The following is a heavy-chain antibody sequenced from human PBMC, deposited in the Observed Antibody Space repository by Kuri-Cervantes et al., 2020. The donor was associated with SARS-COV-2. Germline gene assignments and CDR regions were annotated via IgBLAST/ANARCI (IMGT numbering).Heavy chain of an antibody. CDR3: ARGGVGITVDY. D-gene: IGHD3-3*01. J-gene: IGHJ4*02. CDR2: ISSSSSYT. Sequence: SLKISFAASGFTFSDYYMSWIRQAPGKGLDWVSYISSSSSYTNYADSVKGRFTISRDNAKNSLYLQMNSLRAEDTAVYYCARGGVGITVDYWGQGTLVTVSS. CDR1: GFTFSDYY. V-gene: IGHV3-11*06.